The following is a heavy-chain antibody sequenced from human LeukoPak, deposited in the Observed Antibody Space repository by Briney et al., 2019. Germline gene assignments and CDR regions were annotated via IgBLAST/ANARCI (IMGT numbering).Heavy chain of an antibody. CDR2: FDAEDGET. V-gene: IGHV1-24*01. Sequence: ASVKVSCKVSGYTLTELSMHWVRQAPGKGLEWMGGFDAEDGETIYAQKFQGRVTMTEDTSTDTAYMELSSLRSEDTAVYYCATDLGVEAVAGTFYAFDIWGQGTMVTVSS. CDR1: GYTLTELS. J-gene: IGHJ3*02. CDR3: ATDLGVEAVAGTFYAFDI. D-gene: IGHD6-19*01.